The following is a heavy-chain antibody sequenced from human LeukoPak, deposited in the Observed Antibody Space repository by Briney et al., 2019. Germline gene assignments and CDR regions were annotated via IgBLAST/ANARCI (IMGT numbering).Heavy chain of an antibody. CDR2: IYTSGST. V-gene: IGHV4-61*02. CDR1: GGSISSGSHY. CDR3: ARDLPRKLVPDAFDI. J-gene: IGHJ3*02. Sequence: SQTLSLTCTVSGGSISSGSHYWSWIRQPAGKGLEWIGRIYTSGSTNYNPSLKSRVTISVDTSKNQFSLKLSSVTAADTAVYYCARDLPRKLVPDAFDIWGQGTMVTVSS. D-gene: IGHD6-13*01.